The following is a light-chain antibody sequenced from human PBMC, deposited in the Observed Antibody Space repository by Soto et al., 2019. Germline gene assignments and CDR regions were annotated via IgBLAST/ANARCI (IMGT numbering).Light chain of an antibody. CDR1: QNVNSW. Sequence: DIQMTQSPSTLSASVGDRVNITCRASQNVNSWLAWYQQKPGKAPKLLIYKASSLESGVPLRFSGSGSGTQFTLTINCLQPEDFATYYCQQYNTYSMVSFGGGTKVEIK. J-gene: IGKJ4*01. CDR2: KAS. V-gene: IGKV1-5*03. CDR3: QQYNTYSMVS.